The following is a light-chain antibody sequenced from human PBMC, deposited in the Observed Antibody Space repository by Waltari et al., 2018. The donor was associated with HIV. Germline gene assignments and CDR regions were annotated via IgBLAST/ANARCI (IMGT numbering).Light chain of an antibody. V-gene: IGLV3-25*03. CDR1: SLPKQY. J-gene: IGLJ2*01. CDR2: KDV. Sequence: SYELKQPPAVSVSPGQTARITCSGDSLPKQYVYWYQQKPGLAPILLIYKDVERPSGIPERFSGSSSGTTVTLTVSRVQAQDEADYFCQSADSSSSLLVFGGGTKLIVL. CDR3: QSADSSSSLLV.